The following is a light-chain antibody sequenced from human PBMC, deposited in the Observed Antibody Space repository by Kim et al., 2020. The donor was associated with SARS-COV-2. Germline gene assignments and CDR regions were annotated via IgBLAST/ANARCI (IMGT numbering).Light chain of an antibody. J-gene: IGKJ4*01. CDR3: QQREST. Sequence: EIVLTQSPVILSLSPGERATLSCRASQSVGRYLAWYQKKPGQAPRLLIYDVSSRATGIPARFSGSGSGTDFTLTISSLEPEDFAVYYCQQRESTFGGGTKVEIK. CDR1: QSVGRY. CDR2: DVS. V-gene: IGKV3-11*01.